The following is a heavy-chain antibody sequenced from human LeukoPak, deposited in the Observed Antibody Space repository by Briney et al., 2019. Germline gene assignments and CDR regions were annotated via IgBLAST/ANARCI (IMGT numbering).Heavy chain of an antibody. CDR3: ARRGYYGYCSSTSCYSWFDP. CDR2: IYTSGST. V-gene: IGHV4-4*09. J-gene: IGHJ5*02. CDR1: GGSISSYY. Sequence: PSETLSLTCTVSGGSISSYYWSWIRQPPGKGLEWIGYIYTSGSTNYNPSLKSRVTISVDTSKNQFSLKLGSVTAAHTAVYYCARRGYYGYCSSTSCYSWFDPWGQGTLVTVSS. D-gene: IGHD2-2*02.